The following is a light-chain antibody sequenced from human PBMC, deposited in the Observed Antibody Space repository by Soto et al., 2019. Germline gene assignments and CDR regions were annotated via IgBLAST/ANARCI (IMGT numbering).Light chain of an antibody. CDR2: GAS. J-gene: IGKJ2*01. Sequence: EIVLTQSPGTLSLSPGERATLSCRASQSVSSSYLAWYQQKPGQAPRLLIYGASSRATGIPDRFSGSGSGTDFTLTISTLEPEDFSVYYCQQYGSSPRTFGQGTKREIK. V-gene: IGKV3-20*01. CDR1: QSVSSSY. CDR3: QQYGSSPRT.